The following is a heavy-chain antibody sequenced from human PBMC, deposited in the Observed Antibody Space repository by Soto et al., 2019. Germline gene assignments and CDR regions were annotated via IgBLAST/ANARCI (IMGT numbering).Heavy chain of an antibody. CDR3: ARALRAGAFRFDP. D-gene: IGHD4-17*01. CDR2: INPNSGGT. V-gene: IGHV1-2*04. Sequence: GASLKVSCKVSGYTLTELSMHWVRQAPGKGLEWMGWINPNSGGTNYAQKFQGWVTMTRDTSISTAYMELSRLRSDDTAVYYCARALRAGAFRFDPWGQGTLVTVSS. J-gene: IGHJ5*02. CDR1: GYTLTELS.